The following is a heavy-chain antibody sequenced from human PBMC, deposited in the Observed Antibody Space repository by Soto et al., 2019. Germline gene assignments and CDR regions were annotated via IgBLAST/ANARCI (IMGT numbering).Heavy chain of an antibody. J-gene: IGHJ4*02. CDR2: ISGSGDGT. CDR3: AGPGYSSQDY. V-gene: IGHV3-23*01. Sequence: GGSLRLSCAASGFTFSSYWMHWVRQAPGKGLVWVSAISGSGDGTDYADSVKGRFTISRDNSKNTLYLQMNSLRAEDTAVYYCAGPGYSSQDYWGQGALVTVSS. CDR1: GFTFSSYW. D-gene: IGHD5-18*01.